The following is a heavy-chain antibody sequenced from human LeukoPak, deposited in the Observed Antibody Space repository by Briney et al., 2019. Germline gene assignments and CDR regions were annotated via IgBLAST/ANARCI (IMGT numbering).Heavy chain of an antibody. Sequence: SETLSLTCTVSGGSISSYYWSWIRQPPGKGLEWIGYIYTSGSTNYNPSLKSRVTISVDTSKNQFSLELSSVTAADTAVYYCARLLTATDPYYDFWSGYSCWFDPWGQGTLVTVSS. CDR2: IYTSGST. CDR1: GGSISSYY. J-gene: IGHJ5*02. D-gene: IGHD3-3*01. V-gene: IGHV4-4*09. CDR3: ARLLTATDPYYDFWSGYSCWFDP.